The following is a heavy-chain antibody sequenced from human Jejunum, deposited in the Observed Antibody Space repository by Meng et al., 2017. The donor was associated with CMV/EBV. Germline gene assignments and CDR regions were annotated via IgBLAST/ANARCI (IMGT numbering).Heavy chain of an antibody. V-gene: IGHV3-23*01. D-gene: IGHD3-22*01. CDR3: ANPNYYDSNGAY. CDR1: GFAVSSYA. J-gene: IGHJ4*02. CDR2: IKGSGDKT. Sequence: AGFAVSSYAMRWVRQAPGKGLEWVSSIKGSGDKTYYADSVKGRFTISRDNSKTTLYLQMNSLRADDTAVYYCANPNYYDSNGAYWGQGTLVTVSS.